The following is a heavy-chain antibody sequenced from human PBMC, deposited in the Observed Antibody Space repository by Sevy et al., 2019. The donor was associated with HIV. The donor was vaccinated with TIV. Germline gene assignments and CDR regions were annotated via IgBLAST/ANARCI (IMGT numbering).Heavy chain of an antibody. CDR2: ISGISSTI. CDR1: GFSFSIYS. CDR3: ARRATVTTSYILDAFDI. D-gene: IGHD4-17*01. V-gene: IGHV3-48*02. Sequence: GGSLRLSCAASGFSFSIYSVNWVRQAPGKGLEWVSYISGISSTIYYADSVQGRFTISRDNAKNSLYLQLHSLRDEDTAVYYCARRATVTTSYILDAFDIWGQGTMVTVSS. J-gene: IGHJ3*02.